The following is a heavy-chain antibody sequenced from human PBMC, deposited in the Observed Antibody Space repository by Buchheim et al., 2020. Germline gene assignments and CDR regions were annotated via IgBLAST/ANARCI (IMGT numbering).Heavy chain of an antibody. D-gene: IGHD3-3*01. V-gene: IGHV3-48*01. J-gene: IGHJ4*02. Sequence: EVQLVESGGGLVQPGGSLRLSCAASGFTFSSYSMNWVRQAPGKGLEWVSYISSSSSTIYYADSVKGRFTISRDNAKNSLYLQMNSLRAEDTAVYYCARASEDYDFWSGYIDYWGQGTL. CDR3: ARASEDYDFWSGYIDY. CDR2: ISSSSSTI. CDR1: GFTFSSYS.